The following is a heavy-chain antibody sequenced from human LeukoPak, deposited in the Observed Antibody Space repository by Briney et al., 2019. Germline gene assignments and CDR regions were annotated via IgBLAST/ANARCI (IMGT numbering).Heavy chain of an antibody. CDR3: ARADSSGYYQRRDAFDI. D-gene: IGHD3-22*01. V-gene: IGHV1-69*04. J-gene: IGHJ3*02. CDR2: IIPIFGIA. CDR1: GGTFSSYA. Sequence: SVKVSCKASGGTFSSYAISWVRQAPGQGLEWMGRIIPIFGIANYAQKFQGRVTITADKSTSTAYMELSRLRPEDTAVYYCARADSSGYYQRRDAFDIWGQGTMVTVSS.